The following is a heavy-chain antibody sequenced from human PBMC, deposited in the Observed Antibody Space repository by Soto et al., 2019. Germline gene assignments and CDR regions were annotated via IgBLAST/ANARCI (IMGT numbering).Heavy chain of an antibody. CDR2: VSAYNRNT. Sequence: QVQLVQSGVEVKKPGASVKVSCQASGYTFTNYGITWLRQAPGQGLEWMGWVSAYNRNTNYAQRFQDRVTMTTDTSTKIAYMQLRNLKSNDTAIYFCARERQYEPLLYWGQGTLVTVSS. CDR3: ARERQYEPLLY. V-gene: IGHV1-18*01. J-gene: IGHJ4*02. CDR1: GYTFTNYG. D-gene: IGHD2-2*01.